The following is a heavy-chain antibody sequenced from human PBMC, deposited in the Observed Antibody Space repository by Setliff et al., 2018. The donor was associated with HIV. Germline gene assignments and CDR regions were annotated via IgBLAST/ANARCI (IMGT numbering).Heavy chain of an antibody. CDR1: GGTFSSYA. J-gene: IGHJ4*02. V-gene: IGHV1-69*13. Sequence: SVKVSCKASGGTFSSYAISWVRQAPGQGLEWMGGIIPIFGTANYAQKFQGRVTITADESTSTAYMELSSLRSEDTAVYYCARGVSAYEYYFDYWGQGTLVTGLL. CDR2: IIPIFGTA. D-gene: IGHD5-12*01. CDR3: ARGVSAYEYYFDY.